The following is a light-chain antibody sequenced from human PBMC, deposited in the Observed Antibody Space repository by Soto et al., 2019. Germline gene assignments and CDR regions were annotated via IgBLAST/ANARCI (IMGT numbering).Light chain of an antibody. CDR3: QSFDSSLNVFYV. Sequence: QSVLTQPPSVSGAPGQRVTVSCTGTSSNIGAGFDVHWYQQLPGAAPKLLIFGNSNRPSGVPDRFSGSKSGITASLAITGLQAEDEASYYCQSFDSSLNVFYVFGTGTKLTVL. CDR1: SSNIGAGFD. CDR2: GNS. J-gene: IGLJ1*01. V-gene: IGLV1-40*01.